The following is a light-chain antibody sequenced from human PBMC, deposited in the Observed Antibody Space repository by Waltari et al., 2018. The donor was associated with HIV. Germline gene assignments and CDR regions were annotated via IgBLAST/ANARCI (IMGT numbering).Light chain of an antibody. CDR3: AAWDDSLRGHVV. Sequence: QSVLTQPPSASATPGQRVTISCSGTRSNIGRNFVFWYQQFPGTAPKLLMYKNNKRFSAVPDRVCGSKSGTSGSRAIRGLRSEDEAVFCGAAWDDSLRGHVVFGGWTNLTV. CDR1: RSNIGRNF. V-gene: IGLV1-47*01. CDR2: KNN. J-gene: IGLJ2*01.